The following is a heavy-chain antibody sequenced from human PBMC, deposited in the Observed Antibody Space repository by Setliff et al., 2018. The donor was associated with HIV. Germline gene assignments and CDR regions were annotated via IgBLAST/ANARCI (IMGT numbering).Heavy chain of an antibody. J-gene: IGHJ1*01. CDR1: GYTFTSYD. V-gene: IGHV1-8*03. CDR2: LNPKSGDT. Sequence: WASVKVSCKTSGYTFTSYDVHWVRQATGQGLEWMGYLNPKSGDTGSAQRFQDRLTITADTSVSTAYLELGSLRSDDTAVYYCATPMFPSYHDNSVLIDWGQGTPVTVS. CDR3: ATPMFPSYHDNSVLID. D-gene: IGHD3-22*01.